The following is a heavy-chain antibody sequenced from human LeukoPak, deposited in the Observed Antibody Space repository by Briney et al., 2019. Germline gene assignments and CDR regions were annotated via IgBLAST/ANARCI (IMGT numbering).Heavy chain of an antibody. V-gene: IGHV3-33*01. J-gene: IGHJ4*02. CDR1: GFTFSGYG. CDR2: IWYDGSNK. D-gene: IGHD6-13*01. Sequence: PGGSLRLSCAASGFTFSGYGMHWVRQAPGKGLEWVAVIWYDGSNKYYADSVKGRFTISRDNSKNTLYLQMNSLRAEDTAVYYCARGPLIAAAGTWWGQGALVTVSS. CDR3: ARGPLIAAAGTW.